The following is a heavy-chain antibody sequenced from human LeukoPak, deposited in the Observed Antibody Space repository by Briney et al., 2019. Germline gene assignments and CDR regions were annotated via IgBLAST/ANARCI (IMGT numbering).Heavy chain of an antibody. V-gene: IGHV3-23*01. D-gene: IGHD3-22*01. Sequence: PGGSLRLSCAASGFTFSSYGMNWVRQAPGKGLGWVSTISGSGTSTYYADSVKGRFTIYRGNSKNTLYLQMNSLRAEDTAVYYCAKGSYSNLVVLFLDYWAREPWSPSPQ. CDR3: AKGSYSNLVVLFLDY. CDR2: ISGSGTST. J-gene: IGHJ4*02. CDR1: GFTFSSYG.